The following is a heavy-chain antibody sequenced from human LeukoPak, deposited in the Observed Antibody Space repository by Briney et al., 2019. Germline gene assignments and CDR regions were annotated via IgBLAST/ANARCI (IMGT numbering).Heavy chain of an antibody. D-gene: IGHD2-21*02. J-gene: IGHJ4*02. CDR1: GYTFTRYG. Sequence: ASVKVSCKASGYTFTRYGISWVRQAPGQGLEWMGWISGYNGNTNYAQKLQGRVTMTTDTSTSTAYMELRSLRSDDTAVYYCARSLRYCGGDCPFDYWGQGTLVTVSS. V-gene: IGHV1-18*01. CDR3: ARSLRYCGGDCPFDY. CDR2: ISGYNGNT.